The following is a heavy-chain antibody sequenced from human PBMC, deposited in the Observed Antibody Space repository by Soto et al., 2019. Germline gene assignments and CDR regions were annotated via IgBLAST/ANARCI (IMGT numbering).Heavy chain of an antibody. J-gene: IGHJ3*02. CDR3: VRDFSRIVGATADACDI. CDR1: GFSFNSYA. V-gene: IGHV3-21*01. Sequence: EVQLVESGGGLVKPGGSLRLSCVASGFSFNSYAMNWVRLAPGKGPEWVATISATGYYLYYADSVRGRFTISRDNTKKSLFLQMSSLRAEDTAVYYCVRDFSRIVGATADACDIWGQGTTVTVSS. CDR2: ISATGYYL. D-gene: IGHD1-26*01.